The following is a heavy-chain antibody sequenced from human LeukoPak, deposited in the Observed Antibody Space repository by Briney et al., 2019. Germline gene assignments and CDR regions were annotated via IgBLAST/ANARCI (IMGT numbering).Heavy chain of an antibody. J-gene: IGHJ3*02. CDR1: GFIFDDYG. V-gene: IGHV3-30*02. CDR3: AKDPSNASRSFDI. Sequence: PGGSLRLSCEASGFIFDDYGMHCVRQAPGKGLERVAFIRSEGTNKYYLDSLEGRFTVSRDNSKNTLYLQMDSLTPEDTAVYYCAKDPSNASRSFDIWGQGTLVSVSS. D-gene: IGHD3-16*01. CDR2: IRSEGTNK.